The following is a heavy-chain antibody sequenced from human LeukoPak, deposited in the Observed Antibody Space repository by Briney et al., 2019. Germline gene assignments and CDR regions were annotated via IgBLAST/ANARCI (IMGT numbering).Heavy chain of an antibody. V-gene: IGHV3-43*02. CDR2: IGGDGGST. CDR1: GFTFDDYA. D-gene: IGHD6-6*01. CDR3: AKDPVDSSSSERLGY. Sequence: GGSLRLSCAASGFTFDDYAMHWVRQAPGKCLEWVSLIGGDGGSTYYADSVKGRFTISRDNSKNTLYLQMNSLRAEDAAVYYCAKDPVDSSSSERLGYWGPGTLVTVSS. J-gene: IGHJ4*02.